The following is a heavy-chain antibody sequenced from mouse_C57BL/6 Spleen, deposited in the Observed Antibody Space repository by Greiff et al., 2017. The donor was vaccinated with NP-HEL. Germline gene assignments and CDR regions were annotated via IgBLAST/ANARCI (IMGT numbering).Heavy chain of an antibody. D-gene: IGHD2-4*01. CDR1: GFTFSSYG. J-gene: IGHJ2*01. CDR2: ISSGGSYT. V-gene: IGHV5-6*01. CDR3: ATSYDYDRWAKD. Sequence: EVQVVESGGDLVKPGGSLKLSCAASGFTFSSYGMSWVRQTPDKRLEWVATISSGGSYTYYPDSVKGRFTISRDNAKNNLYLQMSSLKSEDTAMYYCATSYDYDRWAKDWGQGTTLTVSS.